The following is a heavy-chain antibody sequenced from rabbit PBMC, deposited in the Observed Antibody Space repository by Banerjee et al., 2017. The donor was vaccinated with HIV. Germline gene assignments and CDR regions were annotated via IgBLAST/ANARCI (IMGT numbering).Heavy chain of an antibody. CDR3: ARDLAGVIGWNFSL. J-gene: IGHJ4*01. CDR1: GFSFSNKY. CDR2: IDPVFGST. D-gene: IGHD4-1*01. V-gene: IGHV1S7*01. Sequence: GSLTLTCTASGFSFSNKYVMCWVRQAPGKGLEWIGYIDPVFGSTYYASWVNGRFTISSHNAQNTLYLQLNSLTAADTATYFCARDLAGVIGWNFSLWGPGTLVTVS.